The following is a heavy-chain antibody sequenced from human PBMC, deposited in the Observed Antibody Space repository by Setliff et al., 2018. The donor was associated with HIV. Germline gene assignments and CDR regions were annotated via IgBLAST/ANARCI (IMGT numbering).Heavy chain of an antibody. CDR1: GYNLTDFG. J-gene: IGHJ4*02. CDR2: IGAFNGNT. Sequence: ASVKVSCKASGYNLTDFGITWVRQAPGQGLEWTGWIGAFNGNTHYPQNLQGRVTMTTDTSTRTAYMELRSLRSDDTAVYFCARAGAAETSHFEYWGQGALVTVSS. D-gene: IGHD2-15*01. CDR3: ARAGAAETSHFEY. V-gene: IGHV1-18*01.